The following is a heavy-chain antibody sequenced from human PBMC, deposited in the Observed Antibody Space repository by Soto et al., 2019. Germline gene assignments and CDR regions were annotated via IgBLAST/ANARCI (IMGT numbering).Heavy chain of an antibody. CDR2: IYWDDDK. V-gene: IGHV2-5*02. D-gene: IGHD3-22*01. CDR1: GFSLSTSGVG. CDR3: AHRRSYYDSSGYQDAFDI. Sequence: QITLKESGPTLVKPTQTLTLTCTFSGFSLSTSGVGVGWIRQPPGKALEWLALIYWDDDKRYSPSLKSRLTIPKDTSKNQVVLTMTNMDPVDTATYYCAHRRSYYDSSGYQDAFDIWGQGTMVTVSS. J-gene: IGHJ3*02.